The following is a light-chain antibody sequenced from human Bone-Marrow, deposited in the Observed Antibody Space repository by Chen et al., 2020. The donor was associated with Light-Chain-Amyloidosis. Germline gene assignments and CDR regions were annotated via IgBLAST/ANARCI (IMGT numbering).Light chain of an antibody. CDR2: EVT. J-gene: IGLJ1*01. CDR1: SSDVGGDNH. CDR3: SSYTITNTLV. Sequence: SALTQPASVSGSTGQSITISCPGTSSDVGGDNHVSWYQQHPDKAPKLMIYEVTNRPSWVPDRFSGSKSDNTASLTISGLQTEDEADYFCSSYTITNTLVFGSGTRVTVL. V-gene: IGLV2-14*01.